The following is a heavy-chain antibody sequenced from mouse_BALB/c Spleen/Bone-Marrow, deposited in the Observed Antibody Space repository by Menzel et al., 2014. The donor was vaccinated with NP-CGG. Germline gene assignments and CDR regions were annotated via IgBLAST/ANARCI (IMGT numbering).Heavy chain of an antibody. D-gene: IGHD2-1*01. J-gene: IGHJ4*01. CDR3: TRDGKGNYDYAMDY. CDR2: ISSGGSYT. CDR1: GFIFSSYT. V-gene: IGHV5-6-4*01. Sequence: EVMLVESGGGLVKPGGSLKLSCAASGFIFSSYTMSWVRQTPEKRLGWVATISSGGSYTYYPDSVKGRFTISRDNAKNTLYLQMSSLKSEDTAMYYCTRDGKGNYDYAMDYWGQGTSVTVSS.